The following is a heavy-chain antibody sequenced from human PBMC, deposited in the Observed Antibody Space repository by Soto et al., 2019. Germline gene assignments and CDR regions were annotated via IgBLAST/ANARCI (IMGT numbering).Heavy chain of an antibody. CDR2: IYPGDSDT. CDR1: GYSFTSYW. CDR3: ASPGIAAAGFAFDI. V-gene: IGHV5-51*01. J-gene: IGHJ3*02. Sequence: DSLTISFKGSGYSFTSYWIGLVRQMPGKGLEWMGIIYPGDSDTRYSPSFQGQVTISADKSISTAYLQWSSLKASDTAMYYCASPGIAAAGFAFDIWGQGTMVTVSS. D-gene: IGHD6-13*01.